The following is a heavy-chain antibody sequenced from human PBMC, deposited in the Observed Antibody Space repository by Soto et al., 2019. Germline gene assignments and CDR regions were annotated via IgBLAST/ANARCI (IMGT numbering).Heavy chain of an antibody. CDR3: ARYPSTGTFDY. CDR2: IYYTGDT. CDR1: GGSISTYY. Sequence: QVQLQESGPGLVKPSETLSLTCTISGGSISTYYWTWIRQPPGKGLEWIGYIYYTGDTNYNPSLKSRVTISVDTSKNQFSLKLSSVTAADTAVYYCARYPSTGTFDYWGQGTLVTVSS. V-gene: IGHV4-59*01. D-gene: IGHD1-1*01. J-gene: IGHJ4*02.